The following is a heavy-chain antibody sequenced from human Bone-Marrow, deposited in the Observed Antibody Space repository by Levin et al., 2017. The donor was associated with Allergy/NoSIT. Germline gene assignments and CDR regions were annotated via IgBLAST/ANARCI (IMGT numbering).Heavy chain of an antibody. CDR3: AREDRSGSFDV. J-gene: IGHJ3*01. CDR2: IFYSGTT. Sequence: SETLSLTCSVSGGSISSGGYYWTWIRQHPEWGLQWLGYIFYSGTTYYSPSLKSRVSISVDTSKNQFSLRLPSVTAADTAVYFCAREDRSGSFDVWGQGTVVTVSS. D-gene: IGHD3-10*01. CDR1: GGSISSGGYY. V-gene: IGHV4-31*03.